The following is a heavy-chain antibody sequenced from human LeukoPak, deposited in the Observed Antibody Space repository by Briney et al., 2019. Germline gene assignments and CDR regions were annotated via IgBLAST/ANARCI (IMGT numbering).Heavy chain of an antibody. Sequence: GALVKVSCKASGYTFTGYYMHWVRQAPGQGLEWMGWINPNSGGTNYAQKFQGRVTMTRDTSISTAYMELSRLRSDDTAVYYCARMYSYDSSGYYWEPNGCDPWGQGTLVTVSS. D-gene: IGHD3-22*01. V-gene: IGHV1-2*02. CDR3: ARMYSYDSSGYYWEPNGCDP. CDR2: INPNSGGT. CDR1: GYTFTGYY. J-gene: IGHJ5*02.